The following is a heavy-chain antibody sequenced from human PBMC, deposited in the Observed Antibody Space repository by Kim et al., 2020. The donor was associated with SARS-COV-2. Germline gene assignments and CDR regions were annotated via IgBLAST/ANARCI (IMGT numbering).Heavy chain of an antibody. CDR2: INTDETII. CDR1: GLTFSSYW. J-gene: IGHJ4*02. D-gene: IGHD1-26*01. Sequence: GGSLRLSCAASGLTFSSYWMHWVRQAPGKGPVWVSRINTDETIIHYADSVKGRFTISRDNAKNTLYLQMNSLRAEDTAVYYCARDQTEPGPTTFDYWGQGSQVTVSS. CDR3: ARDQTEPGPTTFDY. V-gene: IGHV3-74*01.